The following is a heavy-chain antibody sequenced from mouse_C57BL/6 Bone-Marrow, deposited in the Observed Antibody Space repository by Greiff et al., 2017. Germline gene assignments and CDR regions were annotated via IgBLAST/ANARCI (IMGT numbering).Heavy chain of an antibody. Sequence: QVQLQQSGAELVRPGTSVKVSCKASGYAFTNYLIEWVKQRPGQGLEWIGVINPGSGGTNYNEKFKGKATLTADKSSSTAYMQLSSLTSEDSAVYSGATISWLLPLVDYWGQGTSVTVSS. V-gene: IGHV1-54*01. D-gene: IGHD2-3*01. CDR2: INPGSGGT. J-gene: IGHJ4*01. CDR1: GYAFTNYL. CDR3: ATISWLLPLVDY.